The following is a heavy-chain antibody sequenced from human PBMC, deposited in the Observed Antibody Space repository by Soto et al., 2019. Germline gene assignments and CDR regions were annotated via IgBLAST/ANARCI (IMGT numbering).Heavy chain of an antibody. D-gene: IGHD2-2*01. CDR2: ISTSNGKT. CDR3: AREYCRTTGCYGVDY. CDR1: GYTLTSFG. Sequence: QVQLVQSGPEVEKPGASVKVSCKASGYTLTSFGISWVRQAPGQGLEWMGWISTSNGKTRYGQKFQGRLTTTTDTSRSTAYMELRNLRSDDTAVYYCAREYCRTTGCYGVDYWGQGTLVTVSS. J-gene: IGHJ4*02. V-gene: IGHV1-18*04.